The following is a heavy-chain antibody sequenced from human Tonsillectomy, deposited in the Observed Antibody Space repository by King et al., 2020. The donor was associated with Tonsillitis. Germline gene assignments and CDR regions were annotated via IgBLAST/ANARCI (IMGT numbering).Heavy chain of an antibody. D-gene: IGHD5-12*01. CDR3: ARAGWLRGFDY. CDR2: IYTSGST. CDR1: GGSISSGSYY. J-gene: IGHJ4*02. V-gene: IGHV4-61*02. Sequence: VQLQESGPGLVKPSQTLSLTCTGSGGSISSGSYYWSWIRQPAGKGLEWIGRIYTSGSTNYNPSLQSLLTISVDTSKNQFSLKLSSVTAADTAVYYCARAGWLRGFDYWGQGTLVTVSS.